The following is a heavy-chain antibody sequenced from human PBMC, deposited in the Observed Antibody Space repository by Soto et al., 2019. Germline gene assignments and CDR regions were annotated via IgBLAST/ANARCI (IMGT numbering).Heavy chain of an antibody. V-gene: IGHV4-31*03. Sequence: SETLSLTCTVSGGSISSGGYYWNWIRQHPGKGLEWIGYIYYIGSTYYNPSLKSRVTISLDTSKNQFSLRLSSVTAADTAVYYCARSVCPWGQGTLVTVSS. CDR1: GGSISSGGYY. CDR2: IYYIGST. J-gene: IGHJ5*02. CDR3: ARSVCP.